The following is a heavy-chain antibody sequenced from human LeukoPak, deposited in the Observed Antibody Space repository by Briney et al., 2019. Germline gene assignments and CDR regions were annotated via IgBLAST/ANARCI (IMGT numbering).Heavy chain of an antibody. D-gene: IGHD6-19*01. CDR2: IKPDGGEK. J-gene: IGHJ4*02. CDR3: ASHSSGWFG. CDR1: GFTFNSYW. Sequence: GGSLRLSCATSGFTFNSYWMSWVRQAPGKGLEWVANIKPDGGEKYYVASVTGRFTIPRDNAKNSLYLQMNSLRADDTAVYYCASHSSGWFGWGQGTLVTVSS. V-gene: IGHV3-7*01.